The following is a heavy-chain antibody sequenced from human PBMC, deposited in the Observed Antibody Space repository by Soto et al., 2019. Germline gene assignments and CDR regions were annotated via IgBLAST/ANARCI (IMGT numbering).Heavy chain of an antibody. CDR2: IIPIFGTA. CDR1: RGTFSSYA. V-gene: IGHV1-69*13. J-gene: IGHJ6*02. D-gene: IGHD2-15*01. Sequence: ASVKVSCKASRGTFSSYAISWVRQAPGQGLEWMGGIIPIFGTANYAQKFQGRVTITADESTSTAYMELSSLRSEDTAVYYCARQIVVVVAATLDYYYYGMDVWGQGTTVTVSS. CDR3: ARQIVVVVAATLDYYYYGMDV.